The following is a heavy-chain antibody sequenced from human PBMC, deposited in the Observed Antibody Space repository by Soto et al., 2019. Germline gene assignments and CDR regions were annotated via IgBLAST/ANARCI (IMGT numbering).Heavy chain of an antibody. J-gene: IGHJ4*02. D-gene: IGHD6-6*01. V-gene: IGHV4-39*01. Sequence: SETLSLTCTLSGRSITSSSHYWGWIRQPPGKGLECIGNIYYDGNTYYNPSLKSRVTISLDTSKNQFSLRLNSVTAADTAVYYCARSSITPRLFMYPFDYWGQGTLVTVSS. CDR3: ARSSITPRLFMYPFDY. CDR1: GRSITSSSHY. CDR2: IYYDGNT.